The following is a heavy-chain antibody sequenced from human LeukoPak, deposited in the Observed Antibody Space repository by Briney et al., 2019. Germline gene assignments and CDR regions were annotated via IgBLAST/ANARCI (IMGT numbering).Heavy chain of an antibody. V-gene: IGHV1-2*02. CDR3: ARAYCGGDCYSAWFDP. Sequence: GASVKVSCKASGYTFTGYYMHWVRQAPGQGLEWMGWINPNSGGTNYAQKFQGRVTMTRDTSISTAYMELSRLRSDDTAVYYCARAYCGGDCYSAWFDPWGQGTLVTVSS. CDR1: GYTFTGYY. J-gene: IGHJ5*02. CDR2: INPNSGGT. D-gene: IGHD2-21*02.